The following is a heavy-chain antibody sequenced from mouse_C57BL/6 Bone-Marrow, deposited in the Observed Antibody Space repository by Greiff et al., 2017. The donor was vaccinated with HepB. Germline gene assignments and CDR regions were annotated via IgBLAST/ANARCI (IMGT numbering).Heavy chain of an antibody. D-gene: IGHD3-2*02. Sequence: EVKLVESGGGLVQPGGSLKLSCAASGFTFSDYYMYWVRQTPEKRLEWVAYISNGGGSTYYPDTVKGRFTISRDNAKNTLYLQMIRLKSEDTAMYYCARPRQLRPSYAMDYWGQGTSVTVSS. CDR3: ARPRQLRPSYAMDY. CDR1: GFTFSDYY. CDR2: ISNGGGST. V-gene: IGHV5-12*01. J-gene: IGHJ4*01.